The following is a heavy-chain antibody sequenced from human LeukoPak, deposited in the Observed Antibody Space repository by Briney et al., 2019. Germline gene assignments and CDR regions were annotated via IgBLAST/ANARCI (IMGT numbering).Heavy chain of an antibody. D-gene: IGHD3-10*01. J-gene: IGHJ4*02. V-gene: IGHV1-18*01. CDR2: ISAYNGNT. CDR1: GYTFTSYG. CDR3: ARGPSAHYYGSGSNDY. Sequence: ASVNVSCKASGYTFTSYGISWVRQAPGQGLEWMGWISAYNGNTNYAQKFQGRVTMTRDTSISTAYMELSRLRSDDTAVYYCARGPSAHYYGSGSNDYWGQGTLVTVSS.